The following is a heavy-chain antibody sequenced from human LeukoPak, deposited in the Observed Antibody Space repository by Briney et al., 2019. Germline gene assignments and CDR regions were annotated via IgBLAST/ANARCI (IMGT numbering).Heavy chain of an antibody. CDR1: GGSISSYS. CDR2: IYTSEST. J-gene: IGHJ6*03. D-gene: IGHD6-6*01. Sequence: SETPSLTCTVSGGSISSYSWSWIRQPAGKGLEWAGRIYTSESTMYSPSLKCRVTMSVNTSKNQFSLKLSSVTAADTAVYYCARDVTSQLVPSHYYYYMDVWGKGTTVTVSS. CDR3: ARDVTSQLVPSHYYYYMDV. V-gene: IGHV4-4*07.